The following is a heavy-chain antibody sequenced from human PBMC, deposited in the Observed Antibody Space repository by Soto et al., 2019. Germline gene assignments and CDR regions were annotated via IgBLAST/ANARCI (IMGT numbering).Heavy chain of an antibody. Sequence: PSETLSLTSTVSGGSISSGGYYWSWIRQHPGKGLEWIGYIYYSGSTYYNPSLKSRVTISVDTSKNQFSLKLSSVTAADTAVYYCARVDVGITGTNSRFFHFDYWGQGTLVTVSS. J-gene: IGHJ4*02. CDR2: IYYSGST. V-gene: IGHV4-31*03. CDR3: ARVDVGITGTNSRFFHFDY. CDR1: GGSISSGGYY. D-gene: IGHD1-7*01.